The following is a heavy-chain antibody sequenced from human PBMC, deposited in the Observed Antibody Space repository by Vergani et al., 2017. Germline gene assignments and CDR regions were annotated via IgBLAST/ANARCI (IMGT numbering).Heavy chain of an antibody. D-gene: IGHD2-2*02. CDR3: ARLGCSSTSCYTRPNYFDY. J-gene: IGHJ4*02. CDR2: INPNSGGT. CDR1: GSTFTGYY. V-gene: IGHV1-2*02. Sequence: QVQLVQSGAEVKKPGASVKVSCKASGSTFTGYYMHWVRQAPGQGLEWMGWINPNSGGTNYAQKFQGRVTMTRDTSISTAYMELSRLRSDDTAVYYCARLGCSSTSCYTRPNYFDYWGQGTLVTVSS.